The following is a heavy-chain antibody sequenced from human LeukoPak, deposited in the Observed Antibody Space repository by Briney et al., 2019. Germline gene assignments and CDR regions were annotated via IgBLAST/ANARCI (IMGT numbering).Heavy chain of an antibody. V-gene: IGHV3-7*01. D-gene: IGHD3-3*01. CDR2: IKRDGGEK. CDR3: ASGSIWRGLLEY. Sequence: PGPSLRLSCAAFGFTFSSYMMLWVRQAPGKGLVWVANIKRDGGEKFYVDSVKGRFTISRANAKNSLYLQMNSLRPAAPAVYYCASGSIWRGLLEYWGQGTLVSVSS. J-gene: IGHJ4*02. CDR1: GFTFSSYM.